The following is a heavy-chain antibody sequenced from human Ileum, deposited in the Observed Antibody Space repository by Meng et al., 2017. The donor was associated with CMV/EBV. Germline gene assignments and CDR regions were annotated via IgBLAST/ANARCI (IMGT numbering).Heavy chain of an antibody. CDR1: SISRGVYY. D-gene: IGHD3-22*01. Sequence: SISRGVYYWSWIRQPPGKGLEWIGYIYHSGNTYYKPSLKSRVTISVDTSKNQFSLNLTSVTAADTAVYYCARHYYDTSGYYYVLDYWGQGTLVTVSS. CDR2: IYHSGNT. V-gene: IGHV4-30-4*01. J-gene: IGHJ4*02. CDR3: ARHYYDTSGYYYVLDY.